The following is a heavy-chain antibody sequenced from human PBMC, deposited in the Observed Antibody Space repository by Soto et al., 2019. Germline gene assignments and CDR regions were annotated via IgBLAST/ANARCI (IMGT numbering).Heavy chain of an antibody. CDR2: IYSSGHT. CDR3: ARGREDGSNNFWSGHYTNWFDP. Sequence: SETLSLTCTVSGDSISSGDYYWSWIRQPPGKGLEWIGHIYSSGHTYYNPSLTSRLTVSVDTSKDQLSLKLTSVTVADTAVYYCARGREDGSNNFWSGHYTNWFDPWDREPWSPSPQ. V-gene: IGHV4-30-4*01. J-gene: IGHJ5*02. D-gene: IGHD3-3*01. CDR1: GDSISSGDYY.